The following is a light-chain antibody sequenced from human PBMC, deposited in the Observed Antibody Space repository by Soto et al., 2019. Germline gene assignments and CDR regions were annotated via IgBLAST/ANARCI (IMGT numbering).Light chain of an antibody. CDR2: TND. CDR3: ATWDDSLNAAV. Sequence: QPVLTQPPSASGTPGQRVTISCSGSTANIGTNTVNWFQHLPGSAPKLLIYTNDQRPSGVPDRFSGSKSGTSASLAISGLQSEDEADYYCATWDDSLNAAVFGGGTQLTVL. J-gene: IGLJ7*01. V-gene: IGLV1-44*01. CDR1: TANIGTNT.